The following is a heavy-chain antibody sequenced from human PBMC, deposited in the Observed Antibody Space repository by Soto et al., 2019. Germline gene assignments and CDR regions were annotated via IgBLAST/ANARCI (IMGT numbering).Heavy chain of an antibody. CDR3: ASSTTYYYDSSGYSS. D-gene: IGHD3-22*01. J-gene: IGHJ5*02. CDR2: ISSSSSTI. Sequence: GGSLRLSCAASGFTFSSYSMNWVRQAPEKGLEWVSYISSSSSTIYYADSVKGRFTISRDNAKNSLYLQMNSLRDEDTAVYYCASSTTYYYDSSGYSSWGQGTLVTVSS. CDR1: GFTFSSYS. V-gene: IGHV3-48*02.